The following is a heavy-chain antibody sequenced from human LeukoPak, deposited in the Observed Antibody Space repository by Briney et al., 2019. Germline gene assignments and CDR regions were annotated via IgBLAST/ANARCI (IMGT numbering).Heavy chain of an antibody. Sequence: QSGGSLRLSCAASGFTFSSYSMNWVRQAPGKGLEWVSYISSSSSTIYYADSVKGRFTISRDNSKNTLYLQMNSLRVEDTAVYYCAKDLSRFGSSSNYFDYWGQGTLVTVSS. CDR1: GFTFSSYS. CDR2: ISSSSSTI. V-gene: IGHV3-48*01. D-gene: IGHD6-6*01. CDR3: AKDLSRFGSSSNYFDY. J-gene: IGHJ4*02.